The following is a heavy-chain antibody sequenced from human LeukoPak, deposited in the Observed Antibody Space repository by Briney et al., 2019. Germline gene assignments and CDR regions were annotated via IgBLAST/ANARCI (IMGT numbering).Heavy chain of an antibody. CDR2: VKDDGSEK. Sequence: GGSLRLSCAASGFSFRNYRMTWVRQAPGKGLEWVASVKDDGSEKYYVDSVKGRFTISRDNTKNSLYLQMNSLRAEDTAVYFCANSRGYGSGNLWGQGTLVTVSS. CDR3: ANSRGYGSGNL. J-gene: IGHJ4*02. D-gene: IGHD3-10*01. V-gene: IGHV3-7*03. CDR1: GFSFRNYR.